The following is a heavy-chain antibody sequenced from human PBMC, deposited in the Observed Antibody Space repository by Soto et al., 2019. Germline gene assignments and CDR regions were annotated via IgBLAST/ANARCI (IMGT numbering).Heavy chain of an antibody. Sequence: EVRLVESGGGLVQPGGSLSLSCVASGFTLANSWMTWIRHTPGKGLEWVAYINGDGSEKSYVDSAKGRFTISRDNAKNSLDLQMNSLRAEDTAVYYCARDPSFGAFDIWGQGIVVSVSA. CDR1: GFTLANSW. CDR3: ARDPSFGAFDI. V-gene: IGHV3-7*01. J-gene: IGHJ3*02. CDR2: INGDGSEK. D-gene: IGHD3-16*01.